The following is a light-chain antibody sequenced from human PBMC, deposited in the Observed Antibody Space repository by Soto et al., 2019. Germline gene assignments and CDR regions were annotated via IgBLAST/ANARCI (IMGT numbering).Light chain of an antibody. CDR2: AAS. J-gene: IGKJ5*01. CDR1: EGISSY. CDR3: QQLKTFPVT. V-gene: IGKV1-9*01. Sequence: DIQMTQSPSTLSASVGDRVTITCRASEGISSYLAWYQQKPGRAPKLLIYAASTLQSGVPSRFGGSGSGTDFTLTISSLQPEDSATYFCQQLKTFPVTFGQGTRLEIK.